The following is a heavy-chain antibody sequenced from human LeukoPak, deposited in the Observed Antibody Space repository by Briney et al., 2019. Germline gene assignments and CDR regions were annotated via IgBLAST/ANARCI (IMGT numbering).Heavy chain of an antibody. J-gene: IGHJ5*02. CDR1: GGSFSGYY. CDR3: ARVGKQWLVLRGWFDP. V-gene: IGHV4-34*01. Sequence: SETLSLTCAVYGGSFSGYYWSWIRQPPGKGLEWIGEINHSGSTNYNPSLKSRVTISVDTSKNQFSLKLSSVTAADTAVYYCARVGKQWLVLRGWFDPWGQGTLVTVSS. D-gene: IGHD6-19*01. CDR2: INHSGST.